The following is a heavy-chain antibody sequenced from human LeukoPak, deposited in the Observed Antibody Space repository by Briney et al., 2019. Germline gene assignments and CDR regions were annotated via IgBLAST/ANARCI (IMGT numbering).Heavy chain of an antibody. CDR2: IYHTGNT. Sequence: SQTLSLTCAVSGGSISSGDYSWSWIRQPPGNGLEWIGYIYHTGNTNYNPPLKSRVTISVARSKNQFSLRLSSVTAADTAVYYCARARESMATAGSYFDYWGQGTLVTVSS. V-gene: IGHV4-30-2*01. J-gene: IGHJ4*02. CDR1: GGSISSGDYS. D-gene: IGHD6-13*01. CDR3: ARARESMATAGSYFDY.